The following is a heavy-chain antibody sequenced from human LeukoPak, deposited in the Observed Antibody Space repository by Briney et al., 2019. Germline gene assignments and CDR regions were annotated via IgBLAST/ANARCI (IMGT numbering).Heavy chain of an antibody. Sequence: PGRSLRLSCAASGFTFSSYAMHWVRQAPGKGLEWVAVISYDGSNKYYADSVKGRFTISRDNSKNTLYLQMNSLRAEDTAVYYCARDKGGYSYAFDYWGQGTLVTVSS. CDR1: GFTFSSYA. J-gene: IGHJ4*02. CDR2: ISYDGSNK. CDR3: ARDKGGYSYAFDY. D-gene: IGHD5-18*01. V-gene: IGHV3-30-3*01.